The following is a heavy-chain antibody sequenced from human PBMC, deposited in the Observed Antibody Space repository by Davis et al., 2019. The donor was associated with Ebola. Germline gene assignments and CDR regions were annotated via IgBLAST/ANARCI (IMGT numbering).Heavy chain of an antibody. CDR3: ARDYVY. Sequence: MPSETLSLTCAVYGGSFSGSYYWSWIRQPPGKGLEWIGSIYHSGSINYSPSLKSRVTISADTSKNQFSLRLKSVTAADTAMYYCARDYVYWGQGILVTVSS. CDR2: IYHSGSI. V-gene: IGHV4-38-2*02. J-gene: IGHJ4*02. CDR1: GGSFSGSYY. D-gene: IGHD1-14*01.